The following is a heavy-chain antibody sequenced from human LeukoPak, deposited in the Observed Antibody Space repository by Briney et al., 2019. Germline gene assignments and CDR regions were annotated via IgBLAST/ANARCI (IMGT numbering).Heavy chain of an antibody. V-gene: IGHV3-30-3*01. J-gene: IGHJ4*02. CDR3: ARVGSILTGLRGYFDY. CDR1: GFTFSSYA. D-gene: IGHD3-9*01. Sequence: GRSLRLSCAASGFTFSSYAMHWVRQAPGKGLEWVAVISYDGSNKYYADSVKGRFTISRDNSKNTLYLQMNSLRAEDTAVYYCARVGSILTGLRGYFDYWGQGTLVTVSS. CDR2: ISYDGSNK.